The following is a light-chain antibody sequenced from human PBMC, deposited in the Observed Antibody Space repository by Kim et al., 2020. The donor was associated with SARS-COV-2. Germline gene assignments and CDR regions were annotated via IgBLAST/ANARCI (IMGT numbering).Light chain of an antibody. V-gene: IGKV3-11*01. Sequence: CPGESATQSCRASQSIRVYVGWYQHKSGQAPRLLIYDSSNRATGIPDRFSGSGSGTDFTLTISSLEPEDFAIYYCQQRNNWPPAVTFGGGNKLEI. CDR2: DSS. CDR1: QSIRVY. CDR3: QQRNNWPPAVT. J-gene: IGKJ4*01.